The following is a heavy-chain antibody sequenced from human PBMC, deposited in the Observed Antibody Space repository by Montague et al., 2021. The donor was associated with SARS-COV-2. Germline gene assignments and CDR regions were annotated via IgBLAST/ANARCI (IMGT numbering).Heavy chain of an antibody. Sequence: PALVKPTQTLTLTCTFSGFPRSTSGLCVSWIRQPPGKALEWLARSDWDDDKYYSTSLKTRLNISKDTSKNQVVLTMINMDPVDTATYYCARRTYDILTGYDYDMDVWGQGTTVTVSS. V-gene: IGHV2-70*11. CDR2: SDWDDDK. D-gene: IGHD3-9*01. CDR3: ARRTYDILTGYDYDMDV. CDR1: GFPRSTSGLC. J-gene: IGHJ6*02.